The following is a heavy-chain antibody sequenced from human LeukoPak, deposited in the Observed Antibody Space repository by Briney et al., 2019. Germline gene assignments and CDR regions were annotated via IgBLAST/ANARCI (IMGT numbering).Heavy chain of an antibody. CDR3: ARDLNNGSYHWFDP. D-gene: IGHD1-26*01. V-gene: IGHV3-21*01. Sequence: GALRPLCSGSGFTFSNYNHDWVRPASGEGLGLVPSISSSSSYIYYADSVKGRFTISRDNSKNTLYLQMNSLRAEDTAIYYCARDLNNGSYHWFDPWGQGTLVTVSS. CDR1: GFTFSNYN. CDR2: ISSSSSYI. J-gene: IGHJ5*02.